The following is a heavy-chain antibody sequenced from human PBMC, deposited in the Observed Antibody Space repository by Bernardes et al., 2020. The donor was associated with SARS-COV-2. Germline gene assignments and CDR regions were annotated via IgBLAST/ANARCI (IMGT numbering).Heavy chain of an antibody. CDR2: FYYSGNT. CDR1: GGSISSYY. J-gene: IGHJ3*02. D-gene: IGHD3-22*01. CDR3: AREGYSDSSGYYQHDAVDI. Sequence: SETLSLTCTVSGGSISSYYWSWIRQPPGKGLEWIGYFYYSGNTNYNPSLKSRVTISVDTSKNQVSLKLSSVTAADTAVYYCAREGYSDSSGYYQHDAVDIWCQETMVTVSS. V-gene: IGHV4-59*01.